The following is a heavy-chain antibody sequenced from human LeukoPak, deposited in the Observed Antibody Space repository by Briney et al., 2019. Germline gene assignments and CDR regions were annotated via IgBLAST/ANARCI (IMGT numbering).Heavy chain of an antibody. CDR1: GGTFSSYA. Sequence: SVKVSCKASGGTFSSYAISWVRQAPGQGLEWMGGIIPIFGTANYAQKFQGRVTITADESTSTAYMELSSLRPEDTAVYYCATIAVAGIHYFDYWGQGTLVTVSS. CDR3: ATIAVAGIHYFDY. D-gene: IGHD6-19*01. CDR2: IIPIFGTA. V-gene: IGHV1-69*13. J-gene: IGHJ4*02.